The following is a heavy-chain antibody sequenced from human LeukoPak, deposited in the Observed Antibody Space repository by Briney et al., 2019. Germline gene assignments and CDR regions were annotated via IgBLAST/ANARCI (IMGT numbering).Heavy chain of an antibody. V-gene: IGHV3-7*01. J-gene: IGHJ4*02. Sequence: PGGSLRPSCAASGFSFSTYWMSWVRQAPGKGLEWVANIKEDGSEQYYVDSVRGRFTISRDNAKNSLYLQVNSLRAEDTAVYYCARQGNYDYVWGSYRRVDFDHWGQGTLVTVSS. CDR2: IKEDGSEQ. D-gene: IGHD3-16*02. CDR1: GFSFSTYW. CDR3: ARQGNYDYVWGSYRRVDFDH.